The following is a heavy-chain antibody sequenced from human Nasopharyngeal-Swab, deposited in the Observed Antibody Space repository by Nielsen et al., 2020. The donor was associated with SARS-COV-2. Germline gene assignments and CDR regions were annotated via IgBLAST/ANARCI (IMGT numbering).Heavy chain of an antibody. CDR1: GGSIGSYF. J-gene: IGHJ3*02. Sequence: SETLSLTCTDSGGSIGSYFWSWIRQPPGKGLEWIGYIYYTVNTNYNPSLESRVTISMDKSRNQFSLKLSSVSAADTAVYFCARAIGVKAFDIWGQGTVVTVSS. D-gene: IGHD3-3*01. CDR3: ARAIGVKAFDI. V-gene: IGHV4-59*13. CDR2: IYYTVNT.